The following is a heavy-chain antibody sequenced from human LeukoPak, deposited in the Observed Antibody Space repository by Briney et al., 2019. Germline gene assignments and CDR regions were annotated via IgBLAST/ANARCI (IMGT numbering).Heavy chain of an antibody. V-gene: IGHV4-39*07. CDR2: IYYSGST. Sequence: SETLSLTCTVSGGSISSSSYYWGWIRQPPGKGLEWIGSIYYSGSTYYNPSLKSRVTISVDTSKNQFSLKLSSVTAADTAVYYCAREHGDYDSAFDIWGQGTMVTVSS. D-gene: IGHD4-17*01. CDR1: GGSISSSSYY. CDR3: AREHGDYDSAFDI. J-gene: IGHJ3*02.